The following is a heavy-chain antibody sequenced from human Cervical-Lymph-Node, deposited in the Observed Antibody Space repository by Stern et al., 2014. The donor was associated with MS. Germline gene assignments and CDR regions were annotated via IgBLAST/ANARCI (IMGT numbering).Heavy chain of an antibody. J-gene: IGHJ6*02. CDR3: ARSDSYYYYGMDV. CDR1: GGSISSGSYY. D-gene: IGHD3-22*01. Sequence: QVQLQESGPGLVKPSQTLSLTCTVSGGSISSGSYYWSWIRQPAGKGLEWIGRIYTSGSTNSNPSLKIRVTLSEDTSKTQFSLKLSSVTAADTAVYYCARSDSYYYYGMDVWGQGTTVTVSS. V-gene: IGHV4-61*02. CDR2: IYTSGST.